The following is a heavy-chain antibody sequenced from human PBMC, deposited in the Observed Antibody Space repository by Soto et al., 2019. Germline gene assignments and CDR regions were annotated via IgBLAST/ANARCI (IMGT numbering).Heavy chain of an antibody. D-gene: IGHD3-3*01. J-gene: IGHJ4*02. CDR2: INHFGSP. Sequence: QVQLHQWGAGLLKPSETLSLTCGVYNGSFMGSYWTWVRQPPGKGLEWIGAINHFGSPNYNPSLESRVAISIDTSKHQFSLVLRSLTAADTAVYYCASLNGGRFLDKGDYWGQGILVTVSS. CDR1: NGSFMGSY. CDR3: ASLNGGRFLDKGDY. V-gene: IGHV4-34*01.